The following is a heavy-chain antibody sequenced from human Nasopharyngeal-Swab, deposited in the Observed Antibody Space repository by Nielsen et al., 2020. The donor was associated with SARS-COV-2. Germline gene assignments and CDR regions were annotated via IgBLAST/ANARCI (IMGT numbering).Heavy chain of an antibody. Sequence: GESLKISCAASGFTFSNYSMNWVRQAPGKGLEWVSSISSSTSYIYYADPVKGRFTISRDNAKNSLYLQMNSLRAEDTPVYYCARDGFGESPYYYYYGMDVWGQGTTVTVSS. D-gene: IGHD3-10*01. CDR1: GFTFSNYS. V-gene: IGHV3-21*01. CDR2: ISSSTSYI. CDR3: ARDGFGESPYYYYYGMDV. J-gene: IGHJ6*02.